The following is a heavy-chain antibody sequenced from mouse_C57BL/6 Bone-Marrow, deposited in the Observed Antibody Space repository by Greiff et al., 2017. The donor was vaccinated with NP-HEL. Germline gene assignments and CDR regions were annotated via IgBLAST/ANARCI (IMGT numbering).Heavy chain of an antibody. CDR1: GYTFTDYY. J-gene: IGHJ4*01. CDR2: INPNNGGT. V-gene: IGHV1-26*01. CDR3: ARGSSSYYYAMDY. D-gene: IGHD1-1*01. Sequence: VQLQQSGPELVKPGASVKISCKASGYTFTDYYMNWVKQSHGKSLEWIGDINPNNGGTSYNQKFKGKATLTVDKSSSTAYMELRSLTSEDSAVYYCARGSSSYYYAMDYWGQGTSVTVSS.